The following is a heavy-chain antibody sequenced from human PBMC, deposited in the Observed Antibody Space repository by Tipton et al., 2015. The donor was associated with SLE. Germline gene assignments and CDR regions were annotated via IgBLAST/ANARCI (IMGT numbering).Heavy chain of an antibody. Sequence: LRLSSTVSGGSISSGGYYWSWIRQHPGKGLEWIGYIYYSGSTYYNPSLKSRVTISVDTSKNQFSLKLSSVTAADTAVYYCARDGPGGGFDYWGQGTLVTVSS. D-gene: IGHD1-14*01. CDR2: IYYSGST. CDR3: ARDGPGGGFDY. CDR1: GGSISSGGYY. J-gene: IGHJ4*02. V-gene: IGHV4-31*03.